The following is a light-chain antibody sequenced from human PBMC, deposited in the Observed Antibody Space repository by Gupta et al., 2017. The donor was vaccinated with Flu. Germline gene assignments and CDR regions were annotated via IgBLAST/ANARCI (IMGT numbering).Light chain of an antibody. CDR3: QQTYSAPYT. Sequence: DISMTQSPSSLSASVGDRVPITCRASQSASKFLNWYQQKPRNAPKLLVSPASSLQSGVPSRFSGSGYGTDFTLTISSLQPDDFATYYCQQTYSAPYTFGQGTTLEIK. CDR1: QSASKF. CDR2: PAS. J-gene: IGKJ2*01. V-gene: IGKV1-39*01.